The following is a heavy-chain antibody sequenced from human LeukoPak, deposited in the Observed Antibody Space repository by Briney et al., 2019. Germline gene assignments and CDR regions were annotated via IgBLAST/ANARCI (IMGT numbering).Heavy chain of an antibody. CDR2: ISGSGGST. CDR3: AKVMALQLEDAADAFDI. CDR1: GFTFSSYA. Sequence: GGSLRLSCAASGFTFSSYAMSWVRQAPGKGLEWVSAISGSGGSTYYADSVKGRFTISRDNSKNTLYLQMNSLRAEDTAVYYCAKVMALQLEDAADAFDIWGQGTMVTVSS. D-gene: IGHD6-13*01. V-gene: IGHV3-23*01. J-gene: IGHJ3*02.